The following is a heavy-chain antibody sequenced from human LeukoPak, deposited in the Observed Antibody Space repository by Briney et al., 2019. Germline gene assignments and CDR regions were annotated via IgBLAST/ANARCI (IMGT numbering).Heavy chain of an antibody. CDR1: GFTFSSYA. CDR3: ARDQIDHYYDSSGYYYY. Sequence: GGSLRLSCAASGFTFSSYAMSWVRQAPGKGLEWVSAISGSGGSTYYADSVKGRFTISRDNSKNTLYLQMNSLRAEDTAVYYCARDQIDHYYDSSGYYYYWGQGTLVTVSS. J-gene: IGHJ4*02. V-gene: IGHV3-23*01. CDR2: ISGSGGST. D-gene: IGHD3-22*01.